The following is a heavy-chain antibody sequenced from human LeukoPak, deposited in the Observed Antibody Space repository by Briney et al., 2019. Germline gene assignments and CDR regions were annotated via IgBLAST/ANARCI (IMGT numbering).Heavy chain of an antibody. CDR3: ARVVDPGGYYYFYYMDV. J-gene: IGHJ6*03. CDR2: INHSGST. D-gene: IGHD3-16*01. V-gene: IGHV4-34*01. CDR1: GGSFSGYY. Sequence: SSETLSLTCAVYGGSFSGYYWSWIRQPPGKGLEWIGEINHSGSTNYNPSLKSRVTISVDTSKNQLSLKLSSVTAADTAVYYCARVVDPGGYYYFYYMDVWGKGTTVTVSS.